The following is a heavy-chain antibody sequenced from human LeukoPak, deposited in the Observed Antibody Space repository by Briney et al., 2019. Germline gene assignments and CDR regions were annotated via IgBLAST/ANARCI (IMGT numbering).Heavy chain of an antibody. D-gene: IGHD6-13*01. Sequence: GGSLRLSCAASGFTFSSYSMNWVRRAPGKGLEWVSSISSSSSYIYYADSVKGRFTISRDNAKNSLYLQMNSLRAEDTAVYYCVRDPSYGSSWYYYMDVWGKGTTVTVSS. J-gene: IGHJ6*03. V-gene: IGHV3-21*01. CDR2: ISSSSSYI. CDR3: VRDPSYGSSWYYYMDV. CDR1: GFTFSSYS.